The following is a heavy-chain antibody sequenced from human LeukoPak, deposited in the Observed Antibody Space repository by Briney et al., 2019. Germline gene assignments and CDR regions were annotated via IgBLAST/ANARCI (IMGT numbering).Heavy chain of an antibody. V-gene: IGHV4-39*02. D-gene: IGHD3-10*01. CDR2: IYYSGST. Sequence: PSETLSLTCTVSGGSISSSSYYWGWIRQPPGKGLEWIGSIYYSGSTYYNPSLKSRVTISVDTSKNQFSLKLSSVTAADTAVYYCARERGVISYFDYWGQGTLVTVSS. CDR1: GGSISSSSYY. J-gene: IGHJ4*02. CDR3: ARERGVISYFDY.